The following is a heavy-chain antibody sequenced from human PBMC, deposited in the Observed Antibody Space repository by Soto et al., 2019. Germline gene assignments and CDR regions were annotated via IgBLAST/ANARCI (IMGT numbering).Heavy chain of an antibody. Sequence: SETLSLTCTVSGDSIRSSSYWGWIRQPPGKGLEWIGSIYSTGNTYYNPSLNSQVTISVDTSKNQFSLKLSSVTAADTAVYYCARLFDRVGSASCFLPFDIWGKGTMATV. CDR3: ARLFDRVGSASCFLPFDI. CDR2: IYSTGNT. J-gene: IGHJ3*02. D-gene: IGHD1-26*01. CDR1: GDSIRSSSY. V-gene: IGHV4-39*01.